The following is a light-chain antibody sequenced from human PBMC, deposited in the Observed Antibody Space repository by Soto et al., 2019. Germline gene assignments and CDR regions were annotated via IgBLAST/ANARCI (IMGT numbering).Light chain of an antibody. J-gene: IGKJ5*01. CDR2: DAS. V-gene: IGKV3-11*01. Sequence: EIVLTQSPATLSLSPGERATLPCRASKRVSSYFAWYQQQPGQAPRLLIYDASNRATGIPARFSGSGSGTDFTLPISRLEPEDFAVYYCQQRSNWVTFGQGTRLENK. CDR1: KRVSSY. CDR3: QQRSNWVT.